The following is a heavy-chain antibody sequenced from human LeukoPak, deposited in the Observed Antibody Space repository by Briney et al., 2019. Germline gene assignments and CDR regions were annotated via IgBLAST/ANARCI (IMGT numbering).Heavy chain of an antibody. CDR1: GYSISSGYY. J-gene: IGHJ4*02. CDR3: ASSGWSREFDY. V-gene: IGHV4-38-2*02. Sequence: SETLSLTCTVSGYSISSGYYWGWIRQPPGKGLEWIGSIYYSGSTYYNPSLKSRVTISVDTSKNQFSLKLSSVTAADTAVYYCASSGWSREFDYWGQGTLVTVSS. CDR2: IYYSGST. D-gene: IGHD6-19*01.